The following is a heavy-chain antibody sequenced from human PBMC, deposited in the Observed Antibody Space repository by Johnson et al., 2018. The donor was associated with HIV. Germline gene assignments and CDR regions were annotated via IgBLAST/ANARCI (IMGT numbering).Heavy chain of an antibody. CDR1: GFTFSSYA. CDR3: AKDSADYYDSSGWMEAFDI. Sequence: VQLVESGGGVVQPGRSLRLSCAASGFTFSSYAMHWVRQAPGKGLEWVSAISGSGGSTYYADSVKGRFTISRDNSKNTLYLQMNSLRAEDTAVYYCAKDSADYYDSSGWMEAFDIWGQGTMVTVSS. J-gene: IGHJ3*02. V-gene: IGHV3-23*04. D-gene: IGHD3-22*01. CDR2: ISGSGGST.